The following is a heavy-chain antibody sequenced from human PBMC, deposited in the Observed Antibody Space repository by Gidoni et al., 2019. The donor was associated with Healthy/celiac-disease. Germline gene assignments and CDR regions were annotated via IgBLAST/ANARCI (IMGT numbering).Heavy chain of an antibody. Sequence: QVQLVESGGGVVQPGRSLRLSCAASGFTLSSYAMHWVRQAPGKGLEWVAVISHDGMNKYYADSVKGRFTISRDNSKNTLYLQMNSLRAEDTAVYYCAREGRELELRGGLGYWGQGTLVTVSS. V-gene: IGHV3-30*04. D-gene: IGHD1-7*01. CDR1: GFTLSSYA. CDR2: ISHDGMNK. CDR3: AREGRELELRGGLGY. J-gene: IGHJ4*02.